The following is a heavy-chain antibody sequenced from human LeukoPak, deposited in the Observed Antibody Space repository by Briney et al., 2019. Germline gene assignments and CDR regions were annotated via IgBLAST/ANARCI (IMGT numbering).Heavy chain of an antibody. CDR3: AKRPSDYGDYVSYFDY. CDR1: GFSFISYG. Sequence: PGGSPRLSCAASGFSFISYGMHWVRQAPGKGLEWMGVISDDGRRKDYADSVKGRFTISRDNSKDTLYLQMNSLRAEDTAVYYCAKRPSDYGDYVSYFDYWGQGTLVTVSS. J-gene: IGHJ4*02. D-gene: IGHD4-17*01. V-gene: IGHV3-30*18. CDR2: ISDDGRRK.